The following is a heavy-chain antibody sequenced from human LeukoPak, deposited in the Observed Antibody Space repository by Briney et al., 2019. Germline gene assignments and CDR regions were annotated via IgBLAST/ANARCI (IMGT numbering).Heavy chain of an antibody. CDR1: GFTFSSYA. CDR2: ISGSGGST. Sequence: PGGSLRLSCAASGFTFSSYAMSWARQAPGKGLEWFSAISGSGGSTYYADSVKGRFTISRDNSKNTLYLQMNSLRAEDTAVYYCAKSSYRYDILTGYFDYWGQGTLVTVSS. V-gene: IGHV3-23*01. J-gene: IGHJ4*02. CDR3: AKSSYRYDILTGYFDY. D-gene: IGHD3-9*01.